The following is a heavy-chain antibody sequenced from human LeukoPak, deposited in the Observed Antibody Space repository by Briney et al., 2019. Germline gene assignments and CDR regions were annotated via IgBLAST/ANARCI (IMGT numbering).Heavy chain of an antibody. CDR1: GGSISSSNW. Sequence: PSGTLSLTCAVSGGSISSSNWWSWVRQPPGKGLEWIGEIYHSGSTNYNPSLKSRVTISVDKSKNQFSLKLSSVTAADTAVYYCASRARSWHYYFDYWGQGTLVTVSS. CDR3: ASRARSWHYYFDY. D-gene: IGHD6-13*01. V-gene: IGHV4-4*02. CDR2: IYHSGST. J-gene: IGHJ4*02.